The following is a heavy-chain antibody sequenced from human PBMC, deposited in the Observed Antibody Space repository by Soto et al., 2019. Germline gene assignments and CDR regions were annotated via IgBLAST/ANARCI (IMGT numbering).Heavy chain of an antibody. J-gene: IGHJ4*02. V-gene: IGHV3-23*01. Sequence: PGGSLRLSCAASGFTFSSYAMSWVRQAPGKGLEWVSGISVSGSNTYYAGSVKGRFTISRDNSKKTLYLQMNSLRGEDTAVYYCAKDFGRGYSYFHPFDYWGQGNLVTVSS. CDR2: ISVSGSNT. CDR3: AKDFGRGYSYFHPFDY. D-gene: IGHD5-18*01. CDR1: GFTFSSYA.